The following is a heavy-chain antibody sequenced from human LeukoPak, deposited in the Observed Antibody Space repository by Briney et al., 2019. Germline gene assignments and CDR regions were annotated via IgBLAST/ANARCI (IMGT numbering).Heavy chain of an antibody. Sequence: GGSLRLSCSASGLTVTNAWMNWVRQAPGKGLEWVSVISSSGSSTYYADSVKGRFTISRDNAKNTLYLQMNSLRAEDTAVYYCAREFGSSRYFDYWGQGIPVTVSS. CDR2: ISSSGSST. CDR3: AREFGSSRYFDY. J-gene: IGHJ4*02. D-gene: IGHD2-15*01. CDR1: GLTVTNAW. V-gene: IGHV3-74*01.